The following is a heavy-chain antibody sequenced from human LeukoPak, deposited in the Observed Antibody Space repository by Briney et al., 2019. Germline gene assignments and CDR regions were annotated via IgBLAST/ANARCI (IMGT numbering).Heavy chain of an antibody. J-gene: IGHJ4*02. D-gene: IGHD2-2*02. CDR2: IKSKTDGGTT. CDR3: TTTLLVPAAIARGGIVDY. Sequence: PGGSLRLSCAASGFTFSNAWMSWVRQAPGKGLEWVGRIKSKTDGGTTDYAAPVKGRFTISRDDSKNTLYLQMNSLKPEDTAVYYCTTTLLVPAAIARGGIVDYWGQGTLVAVSS. CDR1: GFTFSNAW. V-gene: IGHV3-15*01.